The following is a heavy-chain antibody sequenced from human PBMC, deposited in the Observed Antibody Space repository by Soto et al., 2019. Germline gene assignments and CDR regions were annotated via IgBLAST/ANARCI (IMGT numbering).Heavy chain of an antibody. J-gene: IGHJ6*03. CDR2: ISYSGST. CDR1: GGSISSYD. Sequence: PSETLSLTCTVSGGSISSYDWSWIRQPPGKGLKWIGYISYSGSTNYNPSLKSRVTMSIDTSKNQFSLILSSVSAADTAVYYCARDSYYMDVWGKGTTVTVSS. V-gene: IGHV4-59*01. CDR3: ARDSYYMDV.